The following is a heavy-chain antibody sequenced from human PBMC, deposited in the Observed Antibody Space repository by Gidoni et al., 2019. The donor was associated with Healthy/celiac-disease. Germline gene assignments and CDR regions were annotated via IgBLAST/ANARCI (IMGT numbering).Heavy chain of an antibody. CDR2: ISGSGGST. J-gene: IGHJ1*01. V-gene: IGHV3-23*01. Sequence: SGFTFSSYAMSWVRQAPGKGLEWVSAISGSGGSTYYADSVKGRFTISRDNSKNTLYLQMNSLRAEDTAVYYCAKGDPAATTHFQHWGQGTLVTVSS. CDR1: GFTFSSYA. CDR3: AKGDPAATTHFQH. D-gene: IGHD2-2*01.